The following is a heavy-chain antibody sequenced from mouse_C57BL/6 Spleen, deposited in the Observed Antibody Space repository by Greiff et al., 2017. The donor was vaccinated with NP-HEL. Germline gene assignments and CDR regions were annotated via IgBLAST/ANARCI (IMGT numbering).Heavy chain of an antibody. CDR3: SYYFDG. Sequence: SGAELVRPGASVTLSCKASGYTFTDYEMHWVKQTPVHGLEWIGAIDPETGGTAYNQKFKGKAILTADKSSSTAYMELRSLTSEDSAGYYGSYYFDGWGTGTTVTVSS. CDR2: IDPETGGT. J-gene: IGHJ1*03. D-gene: IGHD1-1*01. CDR1: GYTFTDYE. V-gene: IGHV1-15*01.